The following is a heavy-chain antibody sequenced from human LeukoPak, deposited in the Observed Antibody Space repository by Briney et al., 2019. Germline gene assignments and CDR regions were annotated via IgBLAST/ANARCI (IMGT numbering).Heavy chain of an antibody. J-gene: IGHJ1*01. CDR2: ISAYNGNT. V-gene: IGHV1-18*01. D-gene: IGHD5-24*01. CDR3: ARDLEMATKSPAEYFQH. CDR1: GYTFTSYG. Sequence: ASVKVSCKASGYTFTSYGISWVRQAPGQGLEWMGWISAYNGNTSYAQKLQGRVTMTTDTSTSTAYMELRSLRSDDTAVYYCARDLEMATKSPAEYFQHWGQGTLVTVSS.